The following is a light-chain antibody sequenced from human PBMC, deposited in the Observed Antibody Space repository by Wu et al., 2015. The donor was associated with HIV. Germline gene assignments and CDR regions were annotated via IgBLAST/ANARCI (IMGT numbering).Light chain of an antibody. J-gene: IGKJ1*01. Sequence: EIVLAQSPDTLSLSPGARATLSCRASQIVSSSYLAWYQQKPGQPPRLLIYGASTLATGVPDGFSGGGSGTDFTLTISRLEPEDFAVYYCQQYYYSPRTFGQGTKVEIK. V-gene: IGKV3-20*01. CDR2: GAS. CDR1: QIVSSSY. CDR3: QQYYYSPRT.